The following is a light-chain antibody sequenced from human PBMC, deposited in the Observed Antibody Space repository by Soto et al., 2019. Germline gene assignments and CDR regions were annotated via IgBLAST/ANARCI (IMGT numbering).Light chain of an antibody. CDR3: CSYTGSYSYV. Sequence: XSALTQPHSVSGSPGQSVTISCTGTSSDVGGYSYVSWYQQHPGKAPELIIYDVTERPSGVPDRFSGSKSGNTASLTISGLQAEDEADYYCCSYTGSYSYVFGIGNKVTVL. J-gene: IGLJ1*01. V-gene: IGLV2-11*01. CDR2: DVT. CDR1: SSDVGGYSY.